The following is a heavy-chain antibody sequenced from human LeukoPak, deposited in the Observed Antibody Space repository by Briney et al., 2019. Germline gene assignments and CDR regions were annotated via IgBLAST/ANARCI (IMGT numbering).Heavy chain of an antibody. CDR3: ARDRSDSTTRFFDY. CDR2: INHSGST. Sequence: SETLSLTCAVYGGSFSGYYWSWIRQPPGKGLEWIGEINHSGSTNYNPSLKSRVNISVDTSKNQFSLKLNSVTAADTAVYYCARDRSDSTTRFFDYWGQGTLVTVSS. D-gene: IGHD3-10*01. V-gene: IGHV4-34*09. J-gene: IGHJ4*02. CDR1: GGSFSGYY.